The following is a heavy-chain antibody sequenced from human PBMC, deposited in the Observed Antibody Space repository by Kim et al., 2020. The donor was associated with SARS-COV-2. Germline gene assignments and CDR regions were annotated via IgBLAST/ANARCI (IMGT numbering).Heavy chain of an antibody. CDR1: GFTFSSYG. D-gene: IGHD4-17*01. CDR2: IWYDGSNK. V-gene: IGHV3-33*01. J-gene: IGHJ3*02. Sequence: GGSLRLSCAASGFTFSSYGMHWVRQAPGKGLEWVAVIWYDGSNKYYADSVKGRFTISRDNSKNTLYLQMNSLRAEDTAVYYCASSLTATVVDAFDIWGQGTMVPVSS. CDR3: ASSLTATVVDAFDI.